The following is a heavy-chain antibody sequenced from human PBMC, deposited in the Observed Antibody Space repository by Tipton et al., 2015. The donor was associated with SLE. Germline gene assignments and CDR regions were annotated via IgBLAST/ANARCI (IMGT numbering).Heavy chain of an antibody. D-gene: IGHD3-3*02. Sequence: QSGPEVKKPGSSVKVSCKASGGTFSSYAISWVRQAPGQGLEWMGWINPNSGGTNYAQKFQGRVTMTRDTSISTAYMELSRLRSDDTAVYYCARDPKLTIFGVVDYYFDYWGQGTLVTVSS. CDR3: ARDPKLTIFGVVDYYFDY. CDR2: INPNSGGT. V-gene: IGHV1-2*02. J-gene: IGHJ4*02. CDR1: GGTFSSYA.